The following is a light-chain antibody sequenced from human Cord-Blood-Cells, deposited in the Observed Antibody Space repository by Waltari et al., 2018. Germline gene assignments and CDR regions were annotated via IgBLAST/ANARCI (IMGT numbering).Light chain of an antibody. Sequence: DLQMTQSPSTLSASVADRVTITCRASQSISSWFAWYQQKPGKAPKLLIYKASSLESGVPSQISGSGSGTEFTLTISSLQPDDFATYYCQQYNSYWTFGQGTKVEIK. CDR3: QQYNSYWT. V-gene: IGKV1-5*03. J-gene: IGKJ1*01. CDR2: KAS. CDR1: QSISSW.